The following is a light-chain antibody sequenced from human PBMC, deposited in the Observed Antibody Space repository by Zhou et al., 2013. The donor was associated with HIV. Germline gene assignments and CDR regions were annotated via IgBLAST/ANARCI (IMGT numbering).Light chain of an antibody. V-gene: IGKV1-12*01. CDR3: QQSYNTPLT. J-gene: IGKJ4*01. Sequence: DIQMTQFPSSVSASVGDRVTITCRASQHISSWLAWYQQKVGKAPKLLTYGAPTLESGVPSRFSGSGFGREFTLTITSLRPEDSATYYCQQSYNTPLTFGGGTKVELK. CDR2: GAP. CDR1: QHISSW.